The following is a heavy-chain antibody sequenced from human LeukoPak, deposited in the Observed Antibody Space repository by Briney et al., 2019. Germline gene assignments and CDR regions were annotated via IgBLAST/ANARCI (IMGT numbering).Heavy chain of an antibody. CDR3: ARHLSGITGYTYGRGIDY. CDR2: IKKDGSEK. V-gene: IGHV3-7*01. CDR1: GFTFSSYW. Sequence: GGSLRLSCAASGFTFSSYWTSWVRQAPGKGLEWVANIKKDGSEKYYVDSVKGRFTISRDNAKTSLYVQMNSLRAEDTAVYYCARHLSGITGYTYGRGIDYWGQGTLVTVSS. J-gene: IGHJ4*02. D-gene: IGHD5-18*01.